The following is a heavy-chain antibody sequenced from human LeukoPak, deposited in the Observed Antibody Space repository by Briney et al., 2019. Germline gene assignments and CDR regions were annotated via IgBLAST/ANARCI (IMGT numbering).Heavy chain of an antibody. CDR1: GFTFSSYW. V-gene: IGHV3-7*01. D-gene: IGHD3-10*02. Sequence: GGSLRLSCAASGFTFSSYWMSWVRQAPGKGLEWVANIKQDGSEKYYVDSVKGRFTISRDNAKNSLYLQMNSLRAEDTAVYYCARDPRYGVLYYYYYMDVWGKGTTVTISS. CDR3: ARDPRYGVLYYYYYMDV. J-gene: IGHJ6*03. CDR2: IKQDGSEK.